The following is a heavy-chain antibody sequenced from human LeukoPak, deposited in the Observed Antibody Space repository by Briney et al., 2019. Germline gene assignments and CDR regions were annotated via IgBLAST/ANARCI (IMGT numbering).Heavy chain of an antibody. V-gene: IGHV4-4*07. Sequence: PSETLSLTCTVSGGSISSYYWSWIRQPAGKGLEWIGRIYTSGSTNYNPSLKSRVTMSVDTSKNQFSLKLSSVTAADTAVYYCARDPGMYYDILTGYYIPDAFDIWGQGTMVTVSS. J-gene: IGHJ3*02. D-gene: IGHD3-9*01. CDR1: GGSISSYY. CDR2: IYTSGST. CDR3: ARDPGMYYDILTGYYIPDAFDI.